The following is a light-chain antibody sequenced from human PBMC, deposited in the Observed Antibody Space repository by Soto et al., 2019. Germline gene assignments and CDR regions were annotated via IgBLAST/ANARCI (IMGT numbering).Light chain of an antibody. CDR3: QQYNNWLT. Sequence: NVLTQSPGTLSLSPGDRVALSCRASQRVSGNYIAWYQQRPGRAPRLLVYGASTRATGIPDRVSGSGTGTDFTLSITRVEPEDVAVYYCQQYNNWLTFGGGTKVEIK. V-gene: IGKV3-20*01. CDR1: QRVSGNY. CDR2: GAS. J-gene: IGKJ4*02.